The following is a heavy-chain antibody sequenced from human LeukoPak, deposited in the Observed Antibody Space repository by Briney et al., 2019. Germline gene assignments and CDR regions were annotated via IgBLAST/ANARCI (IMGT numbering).Heavy chain of an antibody. CDR1: GGSISSSSYY. CDR2: IYYSGST. V-gene: IGHV4-39*07. Sequence: SETLSLTCTVSGGSISSSSYYWGWIRQPPGKGLEWIGSIYYSGSTYYNPSLKSRVTISVDTSKNQFSLKLSSVTAADTAVYYCARVDIVATTFDYWGQGTLVNVSS. J-gene: IGHJ4*02. D-gene: IGHD5-12*01. CDR3: ARVDIVATTFDY.